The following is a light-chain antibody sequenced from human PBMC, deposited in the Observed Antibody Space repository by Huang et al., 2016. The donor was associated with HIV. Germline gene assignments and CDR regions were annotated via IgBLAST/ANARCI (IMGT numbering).Light chain of an antibody. CDR3: QQLHAYPIT. V-gene: IGKV1-13*02. Sequence: HLTQSPPSLSASVGDSSFIPCRTSQDIGTPFAWYQKRTGRAPKLLISGASTLQTGVPSRFSGDSAGTFFTLFITDLQPEDCATYYCQQLHAYPITFGQGTRLDIK. CDR2: GAS. CDR1: QDIGTP. J-gene: IGKJ5*01.